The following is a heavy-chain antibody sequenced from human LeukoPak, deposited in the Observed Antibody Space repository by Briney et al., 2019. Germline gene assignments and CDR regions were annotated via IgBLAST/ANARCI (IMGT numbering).Heavy chain of an antibody. V-gene: IGHV3-9*01. Sequence: GGSLRLSCAASGFTFDDYAMHWVRQAPGKGLEWVSGISWNSGSIGYADSVKGRFTISRDNAKNSLYLQMNSLGAEDTALYYCAKDIYGAWSAPGDYWGQGTLVTVSS. J-gene: IGHJ4*02. CDR2: ISWNSGSI. CDR1: GFTFDDYA. D-gene: IGHD4/OR15-4a*01. CDR3: AKDIYGAWSAPGDY.